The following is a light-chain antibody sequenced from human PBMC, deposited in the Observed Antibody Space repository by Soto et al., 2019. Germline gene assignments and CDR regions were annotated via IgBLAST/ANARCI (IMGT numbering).Light chain of an antibody. CDR3: MQATQYRPYT. Sequence: DIVLTQPPLSSPVTLGQPASISCRSSQSLVHSDGNTYLSWFHQRQGQPPRPLIDKVSNRFSGVPDRVSGGGAGTDCKLKISRVEAEDVGIYFCMQATQYRPYTFGQGTKLEIK. J-gene: IGKJ2*01. V-gene: IGKV2-24*01. CDR1: QSLVHSDGNTY. CDR2: KVS.